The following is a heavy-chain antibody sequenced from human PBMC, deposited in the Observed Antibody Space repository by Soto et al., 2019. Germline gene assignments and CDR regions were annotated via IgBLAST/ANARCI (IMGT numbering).Heavy chain of an antibody. J-gene: IGHJ6*02. Sequence: GGSLRLSCAASGFTFSSYEMNWVRQAPGKGLEWVSYISSSGSTIYYADSVKVRLTISRDNAKNSLYLQMNSLRAEDTAVYYCARDPHYYDTMYGMHXWGQGTTVTVS. V-gene: IGHV3-48*03. CDR3: ARDPHYYDTMYGMHX. CDR1: GFTFSSYE. CDR2: ISSSGSTI. D-gene: IGHD3-22*01.